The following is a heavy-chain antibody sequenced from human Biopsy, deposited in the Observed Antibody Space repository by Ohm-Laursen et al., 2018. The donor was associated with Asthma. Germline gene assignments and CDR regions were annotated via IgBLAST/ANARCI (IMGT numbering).Heavy chain of an antibody. Sequence: TLSLTCIVPGVSIRSYYWTWIRQPPGKGLEWIGNIHYSGSTYSNPSLKSRVTISVDTSKKQISLRLSSVIAADTAVYYCAGFCSGGNCPDHWGQGTLVTVSS. V-gene: IGHV4-59*01. CDR2: IHYSGST. D-gene: IGHD2-15*01. J-gene: IGHJ4*02. CDR3: AGFCSGGNCPDH. CDR1: GVSIRSYY.